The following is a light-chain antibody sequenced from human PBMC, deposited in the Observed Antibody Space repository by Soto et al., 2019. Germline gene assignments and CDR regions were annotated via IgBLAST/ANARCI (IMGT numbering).Light chain of an antibody. CDR1: QSVASNY. Sequence: PGERATLSCRVSQSVASNYLAWYQQKPGQAPRLLIYGASSRATGIPDRFSGSGSGTDFTLTISRLEPEDFAVFYCQQYGGSPWTFGQGTKVDIK. CDR2: GAS. V-gene: IGKV3-20*01. CDR3: QQYGGSPWT. J-gene: IGKJ1*01.